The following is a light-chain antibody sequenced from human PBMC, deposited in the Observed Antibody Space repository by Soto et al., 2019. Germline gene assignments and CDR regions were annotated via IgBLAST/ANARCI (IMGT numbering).Light chain of an antibody. Sequence: QSVLTQPPSVSGAPGLRVTISCTGSSSNIGAGKYVHWYQQLPGRAPKLLIYGDTNRPSGVPDRFSASKSGTSASLAITGLQAEDEADYHCQSYDRGLSASVFGGGTKLTVL. V-gene: IGLV1-40*01. CDR1: SSNIGAGKY. CDR2: GDT. CDR3: QSYDRGLSASV. J-gene: IGLJ3*02.